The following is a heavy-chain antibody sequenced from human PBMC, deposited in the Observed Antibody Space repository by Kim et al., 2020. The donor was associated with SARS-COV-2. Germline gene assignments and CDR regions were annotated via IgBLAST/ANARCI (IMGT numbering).Heavy chain of an antibody. D-gene: IGHD1-1*01. CDR3: ARDRSGRTYYYYYGMDV. J-gene: IGHJ6*02. V-gene: IGHV6-1*01. Sequence: VKSRITINPDTSKNQFSLQLNSVTPEDTAMYYCARDRSGRTYYYYYGMDVWGQGTTVTVSS.